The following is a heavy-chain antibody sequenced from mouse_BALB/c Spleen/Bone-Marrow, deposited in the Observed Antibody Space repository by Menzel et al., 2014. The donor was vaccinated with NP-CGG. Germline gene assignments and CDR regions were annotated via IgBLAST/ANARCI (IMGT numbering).Heavy chain of an antibody. J-gene: IGHJ3*01. CDR1: GFNIKDTY. D-gene: IGHD2-4*01. Sequence: EVKLMESGAELVKPGASAKLSCTASGFNIKDTYMHWVKQRPEQGLEWIGRIDPANGNTKYDPKFQGKATITADTSSNTAYLQLSSLTSEDTAVYYCASLDDYIYWGQGTLVTVSA. V-gene: IGHV14-3*02. CDR2: IDPANGNT. CDR3: ASLDDYIY.